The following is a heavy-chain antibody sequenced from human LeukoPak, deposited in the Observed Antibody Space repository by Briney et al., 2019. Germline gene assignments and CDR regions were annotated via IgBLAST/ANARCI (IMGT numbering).Heavy chain of an antibody. V-gene: IGHV1-69*04. Sequence: SVYVSCMPSLGSLTSYTISWVRQAPRQGLEWMGRIIPILGIANYTQTFHGRVTINAHKSTSTAYMELSSLRSEDTAVYYCARDGLSGYCSSTSCYTSPVDYWGQGTLVTVSS. D-gene: IGHD2-2*01. J-gene: IGHJ4*02. CDR1: LGSLTSYT. CDR3: ARDGLSGYCSSTSCYTSPVDY. CDR2: IIPILGIA.